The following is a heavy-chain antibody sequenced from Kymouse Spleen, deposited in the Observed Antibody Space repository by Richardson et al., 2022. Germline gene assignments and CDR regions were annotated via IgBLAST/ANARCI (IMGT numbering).Heavy chain of an antibody. CDR1: GGSFSGYY. V-gene: IGHV4-34*01. Sequence: QVQLQQWGAGLLKPSETLSLTCAVYGGSFSGYYWSWIRQPPGKGLEWIGEINHSGSTNYNPSLKSRVTISVDTSKNQFSLKLSSVTAADTAVYYCASIAARSYWGQGTLVTVSS. D-gene: IGHD6-6*01. CDR3: ASIAARSY. CDR2: INHSGST. J-gene: IGHJ4*02.